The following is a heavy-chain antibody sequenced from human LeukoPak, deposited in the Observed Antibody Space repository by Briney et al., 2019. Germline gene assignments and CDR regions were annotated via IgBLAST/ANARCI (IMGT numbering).Heavy chain of an antibody. V-gene: IGHV1-2*02. D-gene: IGHD1-1*01. CDR1: GYTFTGYF. J-gene: IGHJ4*02. CDR3: ARGGQNPYKANDF. Sequence: ASVKVSCKASGYTFTGYFIHWVRQAPGQGLECIGWTDPKSGATNYAQKFHGRVTMARDTSINTAYMDLRSLRSDDTAVYYCARGGQNPYKANDFWGQGTLVTVSP. CDR2: TDPKSGAT.